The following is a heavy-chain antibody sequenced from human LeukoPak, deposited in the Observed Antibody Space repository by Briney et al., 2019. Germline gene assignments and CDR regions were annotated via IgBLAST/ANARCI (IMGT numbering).Heavy chain of an antibody. CDR1: GFTFDDYA. CDR2: ITGDGVSA. J-gene: IGHJ4*02. Sequence: GGSLRLSCTASGFTFDDYAMHWVRRAPGKGLEWVSLITGDGVSAFYADSVKGRFTISRDNSKNTLYLQMNSLRAEDTAVYYCAKATPYYYDSSGYHFDYWGQGTLVTVPS. D-gene: IGHD3-22*01. V-gene: IGHV3-43*02. CDR3: AKATPYYYDSSGYHFDY.